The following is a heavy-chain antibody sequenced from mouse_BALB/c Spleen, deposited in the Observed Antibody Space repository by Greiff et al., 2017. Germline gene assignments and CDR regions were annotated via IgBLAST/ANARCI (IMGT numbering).Heavy chain of an antibody. J-gene: IGHJ3*01. CDR1: GYSITSGYY. D-gene: IGHD2-3*01. V-gene: IGHV3-6*02. CDR2: ISYDGSN. CDR3: ARDGYYEAY. Sequence: EVQLQESGPGLVKPSQSLSLTCSVTGYSITSGYYWNWIRQFPGNNLEWMGYISYDGSNNYNPSLKNRISITRDTSKNQFFLKLNSVTTEDTATYYCARDGYYEAYWGQGTLVTVSA.